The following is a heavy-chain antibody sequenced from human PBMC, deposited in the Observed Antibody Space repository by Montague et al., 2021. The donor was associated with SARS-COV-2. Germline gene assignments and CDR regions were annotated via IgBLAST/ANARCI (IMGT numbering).Heavy chain of an antibody. D-gene: IGHD3-22*01. CDR2: IYYSGST. J-gene: IGHJ3*02. CDR1: GGSISSGGYY. V-gene: IGHV4-31*03. CDR3: ARVQGITLIVVVIGAFDI. Sequence: SQTLSLTCTVSGGSISSGGYYWSWIRQHPGKGLEWIGYIYYSGSTYYNPSLKSRVTISVDTSKNQISLKLSSVTAADTAVYYCARVQGITLIVVVIGAFDIWGQGTLVTVSS.